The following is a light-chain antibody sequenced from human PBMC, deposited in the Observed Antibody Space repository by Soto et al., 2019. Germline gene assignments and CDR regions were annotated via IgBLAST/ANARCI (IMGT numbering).Light chain of an antibody. Sequence: DIQMTQSTSSVSASVGDRVTITCRASQGISSWLVWYQQKPGKAPKLMIYAASSLQSGVPSRFSGSGSGTDLTLTISSLQPEDFATYYCQQANSFPLTFGGGTKVEIK. J-gene: IGKJ4*01. CDR2: AAS. V-gene: IGKV1-12*01. CDR3: QQANSFPLT. CDR1: QGISSW.